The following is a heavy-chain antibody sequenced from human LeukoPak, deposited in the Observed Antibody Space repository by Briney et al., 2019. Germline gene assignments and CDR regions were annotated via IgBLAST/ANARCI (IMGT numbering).Heavy chain of an antibody. V-gene: IGHV4-39*01. CDR3: AGGRGGAFDI. J-gene: IGHJ3*02. D-gene: IGHD3-10*01. CDR1: GGSISSSSYY. Sequence: TPSETLSLTCTVSGGSISSSSYYWGWIRQPPGKGLEWIGSIYYSGSTYYNPSLKSRVTISVDTSKNQFSLKLSSVTAADTAVYYCAGGRGGAFDIWGQGTMVTVSS. CDR2: IYYSGST.